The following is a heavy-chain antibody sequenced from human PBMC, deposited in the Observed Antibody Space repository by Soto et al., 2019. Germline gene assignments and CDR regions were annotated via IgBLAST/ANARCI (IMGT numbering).Heavy chain of an antibody. J-gene: IGHJ4*02. CDR3: ARLHCSAGGCSSNGYFDC. CDR2: IYPGDSDT. CDR1: GYSFTKYW. V-gene: IGHV5-51*01. Sequence: VESVTISCKVSGYSFTKYWIVWALQMPGKGLEWMGIIYPGDSDTRYSPSFQGQVTISVDKSISTTYLQWSSLKASDTAMYYCARLHCSAGGCSSNGYFDCWGQGTLVTVSS. D-gene: IGHD2-15*01.